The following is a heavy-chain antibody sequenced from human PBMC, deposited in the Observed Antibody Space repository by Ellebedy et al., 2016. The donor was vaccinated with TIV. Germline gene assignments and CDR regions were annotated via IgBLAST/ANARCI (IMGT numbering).Heavy chain of an antibody. J-gene: IGHJ3*02. Sequence: PGGSLRLSCAASGFTFSRDWMNWVRQAPGRGLEFVANIKEDGSEKYYVDPVKGRFTISRDNAKNSLYLQMNSLRAEDTAVYYCARALVGATRAGAFDIWGQGTMVTVSS. V-gene: IGHV3-7*01. CDR3: ARALVGATRAGAFDI. CDR1: GFTFSRDW. D-gene: IGHD1-26*01. CDR2: IKEDGSEK.